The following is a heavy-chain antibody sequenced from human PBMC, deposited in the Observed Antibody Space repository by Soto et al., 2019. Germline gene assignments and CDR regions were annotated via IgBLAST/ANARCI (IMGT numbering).Heavy chain of an antibody. CDR2: INPNSGGT. CDR1: GYTFTGYY. V-gene: IGHV1-2*04. J-gene: IGHJ5*02. D-gene: IGHD4-17*01. Sequence: GASVKVSCKASGYTFTGYYMHWVRQAPGQGLEWMGWINPNSGGTNYAQKFQGWVTMTRDTSISTAYMELSRLRSDDTAVYYCARDFGDYTLYLDPWGQGTLVTVSS. CDR3: ARDFGDYTLYLDP.